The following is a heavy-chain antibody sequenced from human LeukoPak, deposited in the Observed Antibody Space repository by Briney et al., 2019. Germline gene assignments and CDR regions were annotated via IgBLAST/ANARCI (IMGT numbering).Heavy chain of an antibody. D-gene: IGHD3-10*01. CDR3: ARREVEMRASASGNWLGP. J-gene: IGHJ5*02. V-gene: IGHV4-59*08. Sequence: PSETLSLTCTVSGGSISSSYWNWVRQPPGKGLEWIGRISYSGTTNYNPSLKSRVTIPSDTSKNQFSLKLTSVTAADTAVYYCARREVEMRASASGNWLGPWGQGTLVTVSS. CDR1: GGSISSSY. CDR2: ISYSGTT.